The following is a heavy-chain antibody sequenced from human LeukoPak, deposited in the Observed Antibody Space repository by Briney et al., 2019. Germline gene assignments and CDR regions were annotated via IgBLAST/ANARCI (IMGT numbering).Heavy chain of an antibody. V-gene: IGHV3-53*05. D-gene: IGHD5-12*01. CDR3: AKEGGASRFDY. CDR2: IYSGGST. J-gene: IGHJ4*02. CDR1: GFTVSSNY. Sequence: GGSLRLSCAASGFTVSSNYMSWVRQAPGKGLEWVSVIYSGGSTYYADSVKGRFTISRDNSKDTLYLQMNSLRAEDTAVYYCAKEGGASRFDYWGQGTLVTVSS.